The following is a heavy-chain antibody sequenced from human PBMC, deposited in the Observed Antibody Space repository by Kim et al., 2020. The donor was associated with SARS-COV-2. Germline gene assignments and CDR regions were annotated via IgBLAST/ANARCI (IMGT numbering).Heavy chain of an antibody. CDR3: AKIDYDFWSGGSYYFDY. D-gene: IGHD3-3*01. CDR1: GFTFSSYA. Sequence: GGSLRLSCAASGFTFSSYAMSWVRQAPGKGLEWVSAISGSGGSTYYADSVKGRFTISRDNSKNTLYLQMNSLRAEDTAVYYCAKIDYDFWSGGSYYFDYWGQGTLVTVSS. V-gene: IGHV3-23*01. J-gene: IGHJ4*02. CDR2: ISGSGGST.